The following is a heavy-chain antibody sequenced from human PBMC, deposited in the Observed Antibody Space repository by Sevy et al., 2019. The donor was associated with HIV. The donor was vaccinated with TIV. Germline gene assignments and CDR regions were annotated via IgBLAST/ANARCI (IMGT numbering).Heavy chain of an antibody. CDR3: VSLFLSYRSGWSYFDY. V-gene: IGHV3-66*02. CDR1: GFIVNDKY. J-gene: IGHJ4*02. Sequence: GGSLRLSCAISGFIVNDKYIIWVRQAPGKGLEWVSVIFSRGSTYYADSAKGRFTISRDNSKNTVYLQMNSVRAGDTAAYYCVSLFLSYRSGWSYFDYWGQGTLVTVSS. CDR2: IFSRGST. D-gene: IGHD6-19*01.